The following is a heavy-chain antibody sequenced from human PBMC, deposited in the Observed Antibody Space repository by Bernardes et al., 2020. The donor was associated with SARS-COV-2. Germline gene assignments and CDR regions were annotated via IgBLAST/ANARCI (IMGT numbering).Heavy chain of an antibody. D-gene: IGHD3-10*01. J-gene: IGHJ6*02. CDR3: AKDRYYYGSGAYPPNYYYYGMDV. V-gene: IGHV3-9*01. CDR1: GFTFDDYA. Sequence: GGSLRLSCAASGFTFDDYAMHWVRQAPGTGLEWVSGISWNSGSVDYADSVKGRFTISRDNAKNSLYLQMNSLRAEDTALYYCAKDRYYYGSGAYPPNYYYYGMDVWGQGTTVTVSS. CDR2: ISWNSGSV.